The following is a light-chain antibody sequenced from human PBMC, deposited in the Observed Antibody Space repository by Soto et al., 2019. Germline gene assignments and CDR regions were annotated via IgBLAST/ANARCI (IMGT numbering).Light chain of an antibody. CDR3: QKYNSAPRT. CDR2: AAS. V-gene: IGKV1-27*01. Sequence: DIQMTQSPSSLSASVGDRVTSSCRASQGISNYIAWYQQKPGKVPKHLIYAASTLQAGVPSRFSGSGSGTDFTLTISSLQPEDVATYYCQKYNSAPRTFGQGTKVEIK. J-gene: IGKJ1*01. CDR1: QGISNY.